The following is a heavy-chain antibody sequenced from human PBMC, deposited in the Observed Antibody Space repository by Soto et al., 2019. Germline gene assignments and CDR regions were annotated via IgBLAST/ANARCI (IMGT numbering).Heavy chain of an antibody. CDR1: GFSFSTYG. CDR2: ISYDGSTK. V-gene: IGHV3-30*18. Sequence: GGSLRLSCATSGFSFSTYGMHWVRQAPGKGLEWVALISYDGSTKYYPDSVKGRFTISRDNSKNTLYLQMNSLRAEDTAVYYCAKWYSSSWGYGKDVWGQGTTVTVSS. D-gene: IGHD6-13*01. CDR3: AKWYSSSWGYGKDV. J-gene: IGHJ6*02.